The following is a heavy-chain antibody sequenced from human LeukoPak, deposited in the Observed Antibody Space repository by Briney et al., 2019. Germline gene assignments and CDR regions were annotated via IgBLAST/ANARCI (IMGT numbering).Heavy chain of an antibody. CDR1: GFTVSINY. Sequence: GMSLRLSCAASGFTVSINYMTWVRQAPGKGLEWVSVIYSGGSTYYADSVKGRFTISRDNSKNTVYLQMNSLRAEDTAVYYCARGWVVATGAFDMWGQGTMVTVSS. J-gene: IGHJ3*02. CDR2: IYSGGST. V-gene: IGHV3-53*01. D-gene: IGHD1-1*01. CDR3: ARGWVVATGAFDM.